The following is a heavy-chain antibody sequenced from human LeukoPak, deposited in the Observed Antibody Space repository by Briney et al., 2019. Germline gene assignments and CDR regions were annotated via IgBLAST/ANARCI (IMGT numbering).Heavy chain of an antibody. CDR1: GSSLTSYW. J-gene: IGHJ3*02. CDR2: IYPGDSDT. D-gene: IGHD4-11*01. CDR3: ARLTTTRAFVI. Sequence: GESLKISCKGSGSSLTSYWIGWVRQLPGKGLEWMGIIYPGDSDTRYSPSFQGQVTISADKYISTAYLQWSSLKASDTAMYYCARLTTTRAFVIWGQGTMVTVSS. V-gene: IGHV5-51*01.